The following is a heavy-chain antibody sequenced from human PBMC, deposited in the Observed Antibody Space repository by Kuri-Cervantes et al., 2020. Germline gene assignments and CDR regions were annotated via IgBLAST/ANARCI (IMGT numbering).Heavy chain of an antibody. Sequence: GESLKISCAASGFTFSSYAMSWVRQAPGKGLEWVSAISGSGGSTYYADSVKGRFTISRDNSKNTLYLQVNSLRAEDTAVYYCAKGTPFYGMDVWGQGTTVTVSS. CDR2: ISGSGGST. CDR3: AKGTPFYGMDV. V-gene: IGHV3-23*01. J-gene: IGHJ6*02. CDR1: GFTFSSYA. D-gene: IGHD2-15*01.